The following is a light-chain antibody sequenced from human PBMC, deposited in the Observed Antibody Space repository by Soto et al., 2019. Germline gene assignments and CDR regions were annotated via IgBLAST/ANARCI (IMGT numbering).Light chain of an antibody. J-gene: IGLJ2*01. V-gene: IGLV4-69*01. CDR1: SGHSNYA. CDR2: LNSDGSH. Sequence: QPVLTQSPSASASLGASVKLTCTLSSGHSNYAIAWHQQQSEKGPRYLMKLNSDGSHSKGDGIPDRFSGSSSGAERYLTISSLQSEAAADYYWQTWGSGIVVFGGGTKLTVL. CDR3: QTWGSGIVV.